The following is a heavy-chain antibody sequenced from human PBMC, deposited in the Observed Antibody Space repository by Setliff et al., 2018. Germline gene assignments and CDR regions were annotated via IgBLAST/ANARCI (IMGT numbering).Heavy chain of an antibody. D-gene: IGHD6-19*01. CDR1: GISFSDHF. CDR2: ISYVVGVT. CDR3: ANHNPARWAVTGTPLDY. Sequence: GGSLRLSCEASGISFSDHFMSWIRQAPGKGLEWVSFISYVVGVTYYGDSVKGRFTISRDNAKNSLYLQMNSLRAEDTAVYYCANHNPARWAVTGTPLDYWGQGTLVTVSS. V-gene: IGHV3-11*04. J-gene: IGHJ4*02.